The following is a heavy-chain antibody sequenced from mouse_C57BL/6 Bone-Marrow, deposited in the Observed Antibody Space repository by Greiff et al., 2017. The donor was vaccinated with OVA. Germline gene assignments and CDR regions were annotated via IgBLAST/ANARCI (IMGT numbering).Heavy chain of an antibody. V-gene: IGHV1-64*01. CDR2: IHPNSGST. Sequence: QVQLQQPGAELVKPGASVKLSCKASGYTFTSYWMHWVKQRPGQGLEWIGMIHPNSGSTNYNEKFKSKATLTVDKSSSTAYLQLSSLTSEDSAVYYCARGYYGCGYGDWGQGTTLTVSS. D-gene: IGHD1-1*01. CDR3: ARGYYGCGYGD. CDR1: GYTFTSYW. J-gene: IGHJ2*01.